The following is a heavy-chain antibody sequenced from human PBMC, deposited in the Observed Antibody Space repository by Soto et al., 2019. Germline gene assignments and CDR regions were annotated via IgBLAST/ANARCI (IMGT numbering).Heavy chain of an antibody. CDR3: TSSIAARPDY. D-gene: IGHD6-6*01. V-gene: IGHV3-64D*08. CDR1: GFTFSSYA. CDR2: ISSIGGST. J-gene: IGHJ4*02. Sequence: GGSLRLSCSASGFTFSSYAMHWVRQAPGKGLEYVSAISSIGGSTYYADSVKGRFTISRDNSKNTLYLQMSILRAEDTAVYYCTSSIAARPDYWGQGTLVTVSS.